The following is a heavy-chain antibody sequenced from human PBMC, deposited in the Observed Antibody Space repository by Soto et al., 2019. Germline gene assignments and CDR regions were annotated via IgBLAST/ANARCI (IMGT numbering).Heavy chain of an antibody. CDR1: GFSLSNARMG. D-gene: IGHD3-16*01. CDR2: IFSNDEK. Sequence: QVTLKESGPVLVNPTETLTLTCTVSGFSLSNARMGVSWIRQPPGKALEWLAHIFSNDEKSYSTSLKRRLTISKDTSKRQVVLTVTNMAPVDTATYYCARIEALGPEPRLDPWGQGTLVTVSS. CDR3: ARIEALGPEPRLDP. J-gene: IGHJ5*02. V-gene: IGHV2-26*01.